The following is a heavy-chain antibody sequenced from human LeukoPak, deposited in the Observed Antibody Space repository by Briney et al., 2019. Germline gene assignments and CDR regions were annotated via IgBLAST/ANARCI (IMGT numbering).Heavy chain of an antibody. V-gene: IGHV3-23*01. D-gene: IGHD4-17*01. CDR1: GFTFSSYA. Sequence: GGSLRLSCAASGFTFSSYAMGWVRQAPGKGLEWVSAISGSGGSTYYADSVKGRFTISRDNFKNTLYLQMNSLRAEDTAVYYCAKLSTMTTYGYFDYWGQGTLVTVSS. J-gene: IGHJ4*02. CDR3: AKLSTMTTYGYFDY. CDR2: ISGSGGST.